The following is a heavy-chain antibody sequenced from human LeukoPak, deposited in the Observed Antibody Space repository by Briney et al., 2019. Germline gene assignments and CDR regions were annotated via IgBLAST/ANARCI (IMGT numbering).Heavy chain of an antibody. CDR3: AREGTYYDFWSGYFQHWFDP. J-gene: IGHJ5*02. CDR1: GSTFTSYD. V-gene: IGHV1-8*01. Sequence: ASVKVCCKASGSTFTSYDINWVRQATGQRLEWRGWMNPNIGNTGYAQKFQGRVTMPRNTSISTAYMELRSLRSEDTAVYYCAREGTYYDFWSGYFQHWFDPWGQGTLVTVSS. CDR2: MNPNIGNT. D-gene: IGHD3-3*01.